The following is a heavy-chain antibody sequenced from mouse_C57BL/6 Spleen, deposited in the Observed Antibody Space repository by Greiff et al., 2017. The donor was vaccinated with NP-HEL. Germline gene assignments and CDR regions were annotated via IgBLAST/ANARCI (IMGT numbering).Heavy chain of an antibody. CDR2: IDPSDSYT. J-gene: IGHJ2*01. Sequence: VQLQQPGAELVMPGASVKLSCKASGYTFTSYWMHWVKQRPGQGLEWIGEIDPSDSYTNYNQKFKGKSTLTVDKSSSTAYMQLSSLTSEDSAVYYCARWGPYQYDFDYWGQGTTLTVSA. CDR3: ARWGPYQYDFDY. CDR1: GYTFTSYW. V-gene: IGHV1-69*01. D-gene: IGHD2-10*01.